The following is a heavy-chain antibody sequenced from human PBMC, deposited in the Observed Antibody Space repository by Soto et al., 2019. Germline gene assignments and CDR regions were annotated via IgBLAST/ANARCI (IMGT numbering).Heavy chain of an antibody. V-gene: IGHV4-30-2*01. J-gene: IGHJ4*02. CDR1: GASITFGGYS. CDR3: ARGGVSDSFDY. D-gene: IGHD2-8*01. Sequence: PSETLSLTCTVSGASITFGGYSWSWIRQTPGKGLEWIGYINHLETTFYNPSFESRLTLSIDRAKNQFSLKLHSMSAADRAVYFCARGGVSDSFDYWGQGIQVTVSS. CDR2: INHLETT.